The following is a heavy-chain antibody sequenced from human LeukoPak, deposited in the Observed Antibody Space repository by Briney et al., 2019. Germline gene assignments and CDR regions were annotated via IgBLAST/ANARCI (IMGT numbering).Heavy chain of an antibody. Sequence: GGSLRLSCEASGFSFPYGMSWVRQAPGKGLEWVSSISGSGDSTFYADSVKGRFSISRDNAKNSLYLQMNSLRAEDTAVYYCARDQADSGSTFGYWGQGTLVTVSS. J-gene: IGHJ4*02. CDR1: GFSFPYG. CDR3: ARDQADSGSTFGY. CDR2: ISGSGDST. V-gene: IGHV3-23*01. D-gene: IGHD5-12*01.